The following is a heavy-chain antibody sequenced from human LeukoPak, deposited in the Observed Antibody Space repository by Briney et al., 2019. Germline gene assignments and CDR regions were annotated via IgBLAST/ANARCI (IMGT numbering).Heavy chain of an antibody. CDR2: ISGSGGST. D-gene: IGHD1-26*01. CDR1: GFTFSSYS. Sequence: GGSLRLSCPASGFTFSSYSMSWVRQAPGKGLEWVSAISGSGGSTYYADSVKGRFTISRDNSKNTLYLQMNSLRAEDTAVYYCAKKLRGSYYFDYWGQGTLVTVSS. J-gene: IGHJ4*02. CDR3: AKKLRGSYYFDY. V-gene: IGHV3-23*01.